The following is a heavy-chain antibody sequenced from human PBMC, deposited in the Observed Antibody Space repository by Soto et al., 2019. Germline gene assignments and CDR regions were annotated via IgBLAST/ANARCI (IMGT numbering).Heavy chain of an antibody. J-gene: IGHJ5*02. CDR2: ITSGGHST. D-gene: IGHD2-2*01. CDR3: VKSRGTCSNANCYPHWFGP. CDR1: GFTFSTYA. Sequence: EEQVLESEGDLVQPGGSLRLSCTASGFTFSTYAMTWVRQAPGKGLEWVSTITSGGHSTFYADSVKGRFTTSRDNAKDTLYLQMNSLRDVDTAVYYCVKSRGTCSNANCYPHWFGPWGQGALVTVSS. V-gene: IGHV3-23*01.